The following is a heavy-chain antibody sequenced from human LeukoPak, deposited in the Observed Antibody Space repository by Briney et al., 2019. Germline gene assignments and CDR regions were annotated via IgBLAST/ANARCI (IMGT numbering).Heavy chain of an antibody. J-gene: IGHJ4*02. Sequence: GGSLRLSCAASGFTFSSYSMNWVRQAPGKGLEWVSSIGSSSSYIYYADSVKGRFTISRDNAKNSLYLQMNSLRAEDTAVYYCARDWYTSGSLDYWGQGTLVTVSS. CDR3: ARDWYTSGSLDY. CDR1: GFTFSSYS. D-gene: IGHD1-26*01. V-gene: IGHV3-21*01. CDR2: IGSSSSYI.